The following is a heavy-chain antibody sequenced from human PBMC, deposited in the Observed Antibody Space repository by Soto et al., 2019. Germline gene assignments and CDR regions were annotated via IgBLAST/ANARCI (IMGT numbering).Heavy chain of an antibody. V-gene: IGHV3-33*01. CDR1: GSIFSGYG. CDR3: ARDGIGGTVFRGFCDY. D-gene: IGHD1-7*01. CDR2: IWYDGSNK. Sequence: QKYLVESGGGVVQPGGSLRLSCVASGSIFSGYGMHWVRQAPGKGLEWVAVIWYDGSNKYYADSVKGRFTISRDNSKIMLYRQMDSLTAEATAVYYCARDGIGGTVFRGFCDYWGQGTMVTVSS. J-gene: IGHJ4*02.